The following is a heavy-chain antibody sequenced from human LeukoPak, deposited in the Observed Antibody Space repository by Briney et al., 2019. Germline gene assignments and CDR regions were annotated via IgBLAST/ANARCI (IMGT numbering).Heavy chain of an antibody. CDR3: ARGGGFDWGAFDY. J-gene: IGHJ4*02. V-gene: IGHV4-59*01. D-gene: IGHD5-12*01. CDR2: ISYSGNT. CDR1: GGSISSYY. Sequence: SETLSLTCSVSGGSISSYYGSWVRQPPGKGLEWSGFISYSGNTAYRPSLKSRVSISVDTSKNQFSLKVSSVTAADTAVYYCARGGGFDWGAFDYWGQGTLVTVSS.